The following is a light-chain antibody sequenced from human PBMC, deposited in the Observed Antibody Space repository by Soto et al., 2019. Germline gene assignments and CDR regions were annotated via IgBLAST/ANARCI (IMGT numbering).Light chain of an antibody. V-gene: IGKV1-39*01. CDR1: QSVSTY. CDR2: AVS. Sequence: DIQMTQSPSSLSAYVGDRVTITCRASQSVSTYLNWYQQRPGKAPKLLIYAVSNLQSGVTSRFSGSGSGTDFTLTISSLQPEDFATYYCQQSYRANTFGQGTKLQIK. J-gene: IGKJ2*01. CDR3: QQSYRANT.